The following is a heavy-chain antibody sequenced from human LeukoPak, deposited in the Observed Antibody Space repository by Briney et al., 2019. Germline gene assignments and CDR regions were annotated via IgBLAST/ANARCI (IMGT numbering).Heavy chain of an antibody. D-gene: IGHD3-10*01. CDR3: ARYGVRGVIINWFDP. Sequence: SETLSLTCTVSGGSISRYYWSGIRQPPGKGLEGIGEINDSGSTNYNQSLTSRVTISVDTSKNQSSLTLSSVTAADTAVYYCARYGVRGVIINWFDPWGQGTLVTVSS. CDR1: GGSISRYY. CDR2: INDSGST. J-gene: IGHJ5*02. V-gene: IGHV4-34*01.